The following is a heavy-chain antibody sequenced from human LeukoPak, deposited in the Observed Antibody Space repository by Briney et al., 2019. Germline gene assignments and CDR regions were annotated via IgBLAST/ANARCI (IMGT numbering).Heavy chain of an antibody. CDR3: ARQTLDYDILTGYYAFDI. CDR2: IDPSDSYT. J-gene: IGHJ3*02. D-gene: IGHD3-9*01. Sequence: PGESLKISCKGSGYSFTSYWISWVRQLPGKGLEWMGRIDPSDSYTNYSPSFQGHVTISADKSISTAYLQWSSLKASDTAMYYCARQTLDYDILTGYYAFDIWGQGTMVTVSS. CDR1: GYSFTSYW. V-gene: IGHV5-10-1*01.